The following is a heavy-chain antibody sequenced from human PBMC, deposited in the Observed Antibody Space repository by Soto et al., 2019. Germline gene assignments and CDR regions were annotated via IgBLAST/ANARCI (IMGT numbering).Heavy chain of an antibody. J-gene: IGHJ4*02. CDR1: GGSIKTDNW. CDR3: ARNHYHSVSESLGTVSGFDS. D-gene: IGHD3-3*01. CDR2: VYHTEII. Sequence: QVQLKESGPGLVKPSGTLSPSCAVSGGSIKTDNWWSWVRQSPKNGLEWSGEVYHTEIINYQPSLQGRVSISIDTSENQFSLHLISVTAADTGVYFCARNHYHSVSESLGTVSGFDSWGQGTLVTVSS. V-gene: IGHV4-4*02.